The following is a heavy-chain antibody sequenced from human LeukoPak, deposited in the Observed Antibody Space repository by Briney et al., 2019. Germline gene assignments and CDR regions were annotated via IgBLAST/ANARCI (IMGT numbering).Heavy chain of an antibody. D-gene: IGHD1-7*01. V-gene: IGHV3-30*02. CDR3: AKDRGNYYFDY. CDR1: RFTSTSHG. J-gene: IGHJ4*02. Sequence: GGSLRLSCAAPRFTSTSHGTHWVRPAPGKGLERVAFLRYEGSNQHYAESAKGRFTISRDNFQKTLYLQMNGPRAEDTAVYYCAKDRGNYYFDYWGQGTLVTVSS. CDR2: LRYEGSNQ.